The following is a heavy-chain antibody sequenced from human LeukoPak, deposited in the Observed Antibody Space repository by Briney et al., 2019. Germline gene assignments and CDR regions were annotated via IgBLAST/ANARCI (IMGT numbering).Heavy chain of an antibody. CDR3: ARGVLRFLEWLPDFDY. CDR2: INPNSGGT. V-gene: IGHV1-2*02. D-gene: IGHD3-3*01. CDR1: GYTFTGYY. J-gene: IGHJ4*02. Sequence: PEASVKVSCKASGYTFTGYYMHWVRQAPGQGLEWMGWINPNSGGTNYAQKFQGRVTMTRDTSISTAYMELSRLRSDDTAVYYCARGVLRFLEWLPDFDYWGQGTLVTVSS.